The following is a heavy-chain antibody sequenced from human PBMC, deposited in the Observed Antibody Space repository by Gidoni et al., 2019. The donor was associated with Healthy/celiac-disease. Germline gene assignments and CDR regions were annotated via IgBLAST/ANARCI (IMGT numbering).Heavy chain of an antibody. CDR1: GGSFSGYY. V-gene: IGHV4-34*01. J-gene: IGHJ4*02. CDR2: INHSGST. D-gene: IGHD3-10*01. CDR3: ARGFHYGSGPFDY. Sequence: ETLSLTCAVYGGSFSGYYWSWIRQPPGKGLEWIGEINHSGSTNYNPSLKSRVTISVDTSKNQFSLKLSSVTAADTAVYYCARGFHYGSGPFDYWGQGTLVTVSS.